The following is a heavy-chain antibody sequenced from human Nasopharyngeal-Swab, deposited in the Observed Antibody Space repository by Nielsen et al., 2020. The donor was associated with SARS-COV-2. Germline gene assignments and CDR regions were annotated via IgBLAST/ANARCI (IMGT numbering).Heavy chain of an antibody. V-gene: IGHV3-7*01. CDR2: INQVGSEK. CDR1: GFIFSNYW. Sequence: GGSLRLSCTASGFIFSNYWMHWVRQAPGKGLEWVANINQVGSEKYYVASVRGRFTISRDNAKDSVFLQMNSLRDEDTAVYYCARKGYCSGGSCKPLDYWGQGTLVTVSS. J-gene: IGHJ4*02. D-gene: IGHD2-15*01. CDR3: ARKGYCSGGSCKPLDY.